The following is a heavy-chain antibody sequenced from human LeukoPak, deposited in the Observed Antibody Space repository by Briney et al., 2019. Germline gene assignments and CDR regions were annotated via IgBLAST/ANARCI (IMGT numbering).Heavy chain of an antibody. CDR3: ARGGYYDSSGYYYFDY. V-gene: IGHV1-69*13. Sequence: SVKVSCKASGGTFSSYAISWVRQAPGQGLEWMGGIIPIFGTANYAQKFQGRVTITADESTSTAYMELSSLRSEDTAVYYCARGGYYDSSGYYYFDYWGQGTLVTVSS. CDR1: GGTFSSYA. J-gene: IGHJ4*02. CDR2: IIPIFGTA. D-gene: IGHD3-22*01.